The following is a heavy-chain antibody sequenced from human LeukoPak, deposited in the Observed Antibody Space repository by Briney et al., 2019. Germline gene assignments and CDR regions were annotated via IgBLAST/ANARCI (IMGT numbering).Heavy chain of an antibody. J-gene: IGHJ1*01. CDR3: ASGPWAAAGHDTEYFQH. CDR2: IYTSGST. Sequence: SETLSLTCTVSGGSISSGSYYRSWIRQPAGKGLEWIGRIYTSGSTYYNPSLKSRVTISVDTSKNQFSLKLSSVTAADTAVHYCASGPWAAAGHDTEYFQHWGQGTLVTVSS. D-gene: IGHD6-13*01. V-gene: IGHV4-61*02. CDR1: GGSISSGSYY.